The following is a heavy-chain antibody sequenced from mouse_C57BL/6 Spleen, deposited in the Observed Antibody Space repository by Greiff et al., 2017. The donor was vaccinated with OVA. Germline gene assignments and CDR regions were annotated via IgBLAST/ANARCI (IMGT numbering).Heavy chain of an antibody. Sequence: VQLQQSGAELVRPGASVKLSCKASGYTFTDYYINWVKQRPGQGLEWIARIYPGSGNTYYNEKFKGKATLTAETSSSTAYMQLSSLTSEDSAVYFCARGIITTVVGFDYWGQGTTLTVSS. J-gene: IGHJ2*01. D-gene: IGHD1-1*01. CDR3: ARGIITTVVGFDY. V-gene: IGHV1-76*01. CDR1: GYTFTDYY. CDR2: IYPGSGNT.